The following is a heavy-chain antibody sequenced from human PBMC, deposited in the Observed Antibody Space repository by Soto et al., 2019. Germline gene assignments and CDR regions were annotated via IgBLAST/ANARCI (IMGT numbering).Heavy chain of an antibody. D-gene: IGHD3-22*01. Sequence: SQTLSLTCVISGDSVSSNSAAWNWIRRSPSRGLEWLGRTYYRSRWYNDYAVSVKSRITINPDTSKNQFSLQLNSVTPEDTAVYYCARDTSVYDSSANNWFDPWGQVTLVTSPQ. CDR1: GDSVSSNSAA. CDR2: TYYRSRWYN. CDR3: ARDTSVYDSSANNWFDP. V-gene: IGHV6-1*01. J-gene: IGHJ5*02.